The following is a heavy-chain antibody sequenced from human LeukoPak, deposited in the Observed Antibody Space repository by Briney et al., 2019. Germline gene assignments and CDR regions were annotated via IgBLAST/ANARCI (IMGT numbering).Heavy chain of an antibody. CDR2: IYYRGST. V-gene: IGHV4-59*01. J-gene: IGHJ4*02. D-gene: IGHD3-22*01. CDR3: ARDWTSGFHSLDY. Sequence: ETLSLTFTVSGGSITSYYWSWIRQPPGKGLEWIGYIYYRGSTNHNPSLTSRVTISVDTSKNQFSLKLSSVTAADTAVYYCARDWTSGFHSLDYWGQGTLVTVSS. CDR1: GGSITSYY.